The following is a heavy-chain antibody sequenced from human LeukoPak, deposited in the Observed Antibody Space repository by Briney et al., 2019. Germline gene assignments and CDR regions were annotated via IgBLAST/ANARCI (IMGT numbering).Heavy chain of an antibody. CDR3: ARDATQN. J-gene: IGHJ4*02. Sequence: GGSLRLSCAASGFTFSNYWMHWVRQAPGKELVWVSRINGDGSVINYADSVKGRFTISRDNAKNTLYLQMNSLRAEDSAVYYCARDATQNWGQGTLVTVSS. CDR2: INGDGSVI. V-gene: IGHV3-74*01. CDR1: GFTFSNYW.